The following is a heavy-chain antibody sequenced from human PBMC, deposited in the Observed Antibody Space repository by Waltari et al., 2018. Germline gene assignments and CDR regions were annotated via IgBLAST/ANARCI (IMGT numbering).Heavy chain of an antibody. CDR1: GGSISSHY. CDR2: IYYSGST. Sequence: QVQLQESGPGLVKPSETLSLTCTVSGGSISSHYWSWIRQPPGKGLEGIGYIYYSGSTNYHPSLKSRVTISVDTSKNQFSLKLSSVTAADTAVYYCARKWELRSSWFDPWGQGTLVTVSS. CDR3: ARKWELRSSWFDP. V-gene: IGHV4-59*11. D-gene: IGHD1-26*01. J-gene: IGHJ5*02.